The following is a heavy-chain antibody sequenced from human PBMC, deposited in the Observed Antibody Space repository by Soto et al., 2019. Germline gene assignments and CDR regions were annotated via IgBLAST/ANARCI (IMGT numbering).Heavy chain of an antibody. CDR2: ISYDGSNK. CDR3: AKVVTVTKDGNWFDP. V-gene: IGHV3-30*18. J-gene: IGHJ5*02. CDR1: GFTFSSYG. Sequence: PGGALRLSCAASGFTFSSYGMHWVRQAPGKGLEWVAVISYDGSNKYYADSVKGRFTISRDNSKNTLYLQMNSLRAEDTAVYYCAKVVTVTKDGNWFDPWGQGTLVTVSS. D-gene: IGHD4-17*01.